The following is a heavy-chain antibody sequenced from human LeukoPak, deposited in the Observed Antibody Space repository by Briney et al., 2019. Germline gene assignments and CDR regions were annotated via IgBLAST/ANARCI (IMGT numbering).Heavy chain of an antibody. D-gene: IGHD4-17*01. Sequence: GGSLRLSCAASGFTFSSYAMSWVRQAPGKGLEWVSAISGSGGSTYYADSVKGRFTISRDNSKNTLYLQINSLRAEDTAVYYCAKAGPDYGDYEGLGVLHYYYYGMDVWGQGTTVTVSS. V-gene: IGHV3-23*01. CDR3: AKAGPDYGDYEGLGVLHYYYYGMDV. J-gene: IGHJ6*02. CDR2: ISGSGGST. CDR1: GFTFSSYA.